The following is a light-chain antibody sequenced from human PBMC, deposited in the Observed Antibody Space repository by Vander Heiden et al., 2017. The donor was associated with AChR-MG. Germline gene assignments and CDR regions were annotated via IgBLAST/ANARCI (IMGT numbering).Light chain of an antibody. Sequence: RMTQSPSTLSASAGDRVTITCRASQSINSYLAWYQQKPGKAPNLLIYNASTLESGVPSRFSGSGSGTEFTLTISCLQSDDFATYYCQQDYSFARTFGQGTKVEIK. CDR1: QSINSY. CDR3: QQDYSFART. CDR2: NAS. J-gene: IGKJ1*01. V-gene: IGKV1-8*01.